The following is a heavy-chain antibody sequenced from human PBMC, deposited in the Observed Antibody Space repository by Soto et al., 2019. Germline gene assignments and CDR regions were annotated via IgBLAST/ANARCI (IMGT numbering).Heavy chain of an antibody. CDR2: ISYDGINK. V-gene: IGHV3-30*18. CDR1: GFIFISYG. CDR3: AKTGSGWYFDY. Sequence: QVQLVESGGGVVQPGRSLRLSCAASGFIFISYGMHWVRQAPGKGLEWVALISYDGINKYYADSVKGRFTISRDNSKNMVYLQMNSLRAEDTAVYYCAKTGSGWYFDYWGQGTLVTVSS. J-gene: IGHJ4*02. D-gene: IGHD6-19*01.